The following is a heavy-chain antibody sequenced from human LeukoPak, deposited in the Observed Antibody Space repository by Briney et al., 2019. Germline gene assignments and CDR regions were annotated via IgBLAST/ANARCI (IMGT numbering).Heavy chain of an antibody. J-gene: IGHJ2*01. D-gene: IGHD5-18*01. Sequence: GGSLRLSCAASGFTFSTCALHWVRQAPGKGLEWVTVISYDGSNKYYADSVKGRFTISRDNSKNTLYLQMNSLRGEDTAVYFCAKDGYSYGLYWYFDLWGRGTLVTVSS. CDR3: AKDGYSYGLYWYFDL. V-gene: IGHV3-30*04. CDR1: GFTFSTCA. CDR2: ISYDGSNK.